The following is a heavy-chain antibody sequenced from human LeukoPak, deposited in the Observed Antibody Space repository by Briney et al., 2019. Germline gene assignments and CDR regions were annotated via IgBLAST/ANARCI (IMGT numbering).Heavy chain of an antibody. J-gene: IGHJ6*03. CDR3: ARDQVIIVGDRDSYYMDV. CDR1: GFTFSSYA. Sequence: PGGSLRLSCAASGFTFSSYAMHWVRQAPGKGLEWVAVISYDGSNKYYADSVKGRFTISRDNSKNTLYLQMNSLRAEDTAVYYCARDQVIIVGDRDSYYMDVWGKGTTVTVSS. D-gene: IGHD3-3*01. V-gene: IGHV3-30-3*01. CDR2: ISYDGSNK.